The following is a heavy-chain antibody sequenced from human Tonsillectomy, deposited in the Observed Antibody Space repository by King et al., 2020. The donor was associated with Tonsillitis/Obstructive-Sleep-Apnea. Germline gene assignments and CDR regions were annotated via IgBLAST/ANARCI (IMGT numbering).Heavy chain of an antibody. CDR1: VGSLSGYF. D-gene: IGHD1-26*01. Sequence: VQLQQWGAGLLKPSETLSLTVAVYVGSLSGYFWTWIRQPPGKGLEWFGVIITSGSTTYHPSLKSRVTISVDTSKNHFSLKLSSVTAADTAVYYCARGKGRAFDIWGQGTMVTVSS. CDR2: IITSGST. CDR3: ARGKGRAFDI. V-gene: IGHV4-34*01. J-gene: IGHJ3*02.